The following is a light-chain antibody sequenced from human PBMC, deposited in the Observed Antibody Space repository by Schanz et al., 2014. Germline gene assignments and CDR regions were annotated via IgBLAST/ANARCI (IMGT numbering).Light chain of an antibody. CDR2: WAS. Sequence: DIVMTQSPDSLAVSLGERATINCKSSQSVLYSSNNKNYLAWYQQKPGQPPKLLIYWASTRESGVPDRFSGSGSGTDFTLTISSLQAEDVAVYYCQQYHNRYTFGQGTKLEIK. CDR1: QSVLYSSNNKNY. CDR3: QQYHNRYT. J-gene: IGKJ2*01. V-gene: IGKV4-1*01.